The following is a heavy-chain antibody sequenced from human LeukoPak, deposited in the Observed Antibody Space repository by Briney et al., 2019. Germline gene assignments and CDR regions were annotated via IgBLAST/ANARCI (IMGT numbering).Heavy chain of an antibody. V-gene: IGHV3-7*01. J-gene: IGHJ4*02. Sequence: GGPLRLSCADSGFTFNKYWMSWVRQAPGKGLEWMANINQDGSQKHYLDSVKGRFTISRDNAKSSVYLQMNSLRAEDTAVYYCAKDLSNYFDYWGQGTLVTVSS. CDR2: INQDGSQK. CDR1: GFTFNKYW. D-gene: IGHD2-2*01. CDR3: AKDLSNYFDY.